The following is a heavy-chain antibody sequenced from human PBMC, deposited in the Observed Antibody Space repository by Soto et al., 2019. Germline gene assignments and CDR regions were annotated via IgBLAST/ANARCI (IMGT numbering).Heavy chain of an antibody. CDR2: INAYNGNT. CDR3: AMVDVYVTPSPQDV. D-gene: IGHD3-16*01. CDR1: GYSFTRYG. Sequence: QVHLVQSGAEVKNPGASVKVSCKASGYSFTRYGIGWARQAPGQGLEWMGWINAYNGNTNYAQNLQGRLNLTTDTSTTTAYMELRSLRSNDTAIYYCAMVDVYVTPSPQDVWGQGTTVTVSS. V-gene: IGHV1-18*01. J-gene: IGHJ6*02.